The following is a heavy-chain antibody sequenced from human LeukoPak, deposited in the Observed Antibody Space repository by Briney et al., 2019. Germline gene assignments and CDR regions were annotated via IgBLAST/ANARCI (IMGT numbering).Heavy chain of an antibody. CDR1: GFTFSSYA. CDR3: AKDRMGFGELPYYFDY. J-gene: IGHJ4*02. D-gene: IGHD3-10*01. V-gene: IGHV3-23*01. CDR2: ISGSGGST. Sequence: GGSLRLSCAASGFTFSSYAMSWVRQAPAKGLEWVSAISGSGGSTYYADVVKGRFTISRDNSKNTLYLQMNSLRAEDTAVYYCAKDRMGFGELPYYFDYWGQGTLVTVSS.